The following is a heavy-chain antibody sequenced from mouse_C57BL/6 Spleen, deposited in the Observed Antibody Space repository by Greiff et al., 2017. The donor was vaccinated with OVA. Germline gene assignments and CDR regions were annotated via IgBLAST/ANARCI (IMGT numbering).Heavy chain of an antibody. CDR2: ISSGGDYI. CDR3: TRVPPPYYGSSYEGDYYAMDY. D-gene: IGHD1-1*01. J-gene: IGHJ4*01. V-gene: IGHV5-9-1*02. Sequence: EVKVVESGEGLVKPGGSLKLSCAASGFTFSSYAMSWVRQTPEKRLEWVAYISSGGDYIYYADTVKGRFTISRDNARNTLYLQMSSLKSEDTAMYYCTRVPPPYYGSSYEGDYYAMDYWGQGTSVTVSS. CDR1: GFTFSSYA.